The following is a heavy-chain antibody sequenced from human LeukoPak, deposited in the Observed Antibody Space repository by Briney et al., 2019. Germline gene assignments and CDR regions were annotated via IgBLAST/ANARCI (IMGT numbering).Heavy chain of an antibody. CDR2: ISGSGGST. V-gene: IGHV3-23*01. CDR3: AKDSPRGIAAAGTPWG. Sequence: GGSLRLSCAASGFTFSSYAMSWVRQAPGKGLEWVSAISGSGGSTYYADSVKGRFTISRDNSKNTLYLQMNSLRAEDTAVYYCAKDSPRGIAAAGTPWGWGQGTLVTVSS. CDR1: GFTFSSYA. D-gene: IGHD6-13*01. J-gene: IGHJ4*02.